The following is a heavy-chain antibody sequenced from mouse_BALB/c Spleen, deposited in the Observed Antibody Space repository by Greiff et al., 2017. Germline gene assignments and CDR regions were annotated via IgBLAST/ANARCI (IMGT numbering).Heavy chain of an antibody. CDR3: AKRGDDGSAMDY. D-gene: IGHD2-12*01. Sequence: QVQLLQSGPSLVQPSQSLSITCTVSGFSLTSYGVPWVRQSPGKGLEWLGVIWRGGSTDYIAAFMSRLSITKDNSKSQVFFKMNSLQADDTAIYYCAKRGDDGSAMDYWGQGTSVTVSA. J-gene: IGHJ4*01. CDR2: IWRGGST. CDR1: GFSLTSYG. V-gene: IGHV2-5-1*01.